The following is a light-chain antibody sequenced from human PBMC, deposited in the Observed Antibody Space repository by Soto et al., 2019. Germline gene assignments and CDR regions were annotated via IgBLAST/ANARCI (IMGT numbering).Light chain of an antibody. CDR1: SSNIGAHFD. CDR3: QSYDSSLSGAYV. CDR2: GNS. J-gene: IGLJ1*01. V-gene: IGLV1-40*01. Sequence: QLVLTQPPSVSGAPGQRVTISCTGSSSNIGAHFDVHWYQHLPGTAPKLLIFGNSIRPSGVPDRFSGSKSGTSASLAITGLQAEDEADYYCQSYDSSLSGAYVFGTGTKVTVL.